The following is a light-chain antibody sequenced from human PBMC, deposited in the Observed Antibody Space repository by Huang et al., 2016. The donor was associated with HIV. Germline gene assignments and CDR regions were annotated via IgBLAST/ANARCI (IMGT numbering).Light chain of an antibody. J-gene: IGKJ1*01. V-gene: IGKV1-5*01. Sequence: DIQMTQSPSTLSASVGDRVTITCRASQSFTTWLAWYQQKPGKAPKLLIYDVSSLESGVPSRFSGSGSGTEFTRTISSLQPDDFATYYCQQYDGYPWTFGQGTKVEIK. CDR3: QQYDGYPWT. CDR2: DVS. CDR1: QSFTTW.